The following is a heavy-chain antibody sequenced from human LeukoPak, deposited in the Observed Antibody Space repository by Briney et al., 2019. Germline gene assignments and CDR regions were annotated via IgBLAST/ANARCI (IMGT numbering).Heavy chain of an antibody. Sequence: ASVKVSCKASGYTFTGYFMHWVRQAPGQGLEWMGWINPNSGGTNYAQKFQGRVTMTRDTSISTAYMELSRLRSDDTAVYFCARVWPCSNGVCPDAFEHWGQGTPVTVSS. CDR2: INPNSGGT. J-gene: IGHJ4*02. V-gene: IGHV1-2*02. CDR1: GYTFTGYF. CDR3: ARVWPCSNGVCPDAFEH. D-gene: IGHD2-8*01.